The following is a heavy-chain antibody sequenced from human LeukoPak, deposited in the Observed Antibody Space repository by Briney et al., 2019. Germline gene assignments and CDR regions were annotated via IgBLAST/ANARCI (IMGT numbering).Heavy chain of an antibody. CDR3: ATHPRANSGYDLSDF. V-gene: IGHV4-39*01. Sequence: SETLSLTCTVAGGSISSSSFYWGWFRQPSGKGLEWVGSFYYGESTNYNPSLTSRVTISVDTSKNQFSLRLSSATAADTAMYYCATHPRANSGYDLSDFWGQGTLVTVSS. CDR2: FYYGEST. D-gene: IGHD5-12*01. CDR1: GGSISSSSFY. J-gene: IGHJ4*02.